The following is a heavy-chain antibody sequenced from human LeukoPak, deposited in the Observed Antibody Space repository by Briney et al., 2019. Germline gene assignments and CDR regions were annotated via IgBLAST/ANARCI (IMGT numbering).Heavy chain of an antibody. D-gene: IGHD5-24*01. J-gene: IGHJ5*02. CDR2: ISYTGVS. Sequence: PSETLSLTCTVSGVSISRSYWNWIRQTPGKGLEWIGYISYTGVSSYNPSLKSRITISVDTSKNQFSLNVTSVTAADTAVYYCARLPEGGYATSLGWFGPWGQGTRVTVSS. V-gene: IGHV4-59*08. CDR3: ARLPEGGYATSLGWFGP. CDR1: GVSISRSY.